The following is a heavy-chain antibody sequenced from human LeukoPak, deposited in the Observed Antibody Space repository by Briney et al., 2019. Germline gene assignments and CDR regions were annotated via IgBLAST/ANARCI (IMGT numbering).Heavy chain of an antibody. D-gene: IGHD6-6*01. Sequence: ASVKVSCKVSGYTLTELSMHWVRQAPGNGLEWMGVFDPEDGETIYAQKFQGRVTMTEDTSTDTAYMELSSLRSEDTAVYYCATGAPPVVAARPYYYYGMDVWGQGTTVTVSS. V-gene: IGHV1-24*01. CDR3: ATGAPPVVAARPYYYYGMDV. CDR1: GYTLTELS. CDR2: FDPEDGET. J-gene: IGHJ6*02.